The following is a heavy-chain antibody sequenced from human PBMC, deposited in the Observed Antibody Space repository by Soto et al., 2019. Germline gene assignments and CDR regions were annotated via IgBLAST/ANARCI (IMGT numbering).Heavy chain of an antibody. CDR3: ARGRYGDY. V-gene: IGHV1-18*01. CDR1: GYAFTTYG. Sequence: QVHLVQSGAEVKKPGASVKVSCKGSGYAFTTYGITWVRQAPGQGLEWMGWISAHSGNTNYAQKLQGRVTVTRDTSTGTAYLELRGMRSAATAVYCCARGRYGDYWGQGALVTVSS. D-gene: IGHD1-1*01. CDR2: ISAHSGNT. J-gene: IGHJ4*02.